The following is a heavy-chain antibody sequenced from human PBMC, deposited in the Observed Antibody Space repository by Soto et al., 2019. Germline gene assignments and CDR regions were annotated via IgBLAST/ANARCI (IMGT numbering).Heavy chain of an antibody. Sequence: QVQLQESGPGLAKPSETLSLTCTVSGGSISSYYWSWIRQPPGKGLEGMGYIYYSGSTNYNPSLKSRVTISVDTSKNQFSLKLSSVTAADTAVYYCARGRSRGIAAAGNWFDPWGQGTLVTVSS. CDR2: IYYSGST. CDR3: ARGRSRGIAAAGNWFDP. CDR1: GGSISSYY. J-gene: IGHJ5*02. V-gene: IGHV4-59*01. D-gene: IGHD6-13*01.